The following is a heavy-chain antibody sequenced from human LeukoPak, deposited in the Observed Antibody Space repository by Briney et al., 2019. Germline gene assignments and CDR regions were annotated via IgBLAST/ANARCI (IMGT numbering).Heavy chain of an antibody. J-gene: IGHJ4*02. CDR3: ARRYYYGSGSYYPFDY. CDR2: IYYSGST. Sequence: TSETLSLTCTVSGDSINSNYWSWIRQPPGKGLEWIGSIYYSGSTYYNPSLKSRVTISVDTSKNQFSLKLSSVTAADTAVYYCARRYYYGSGSYYPFDYWGQGTLVTVSS. V-gene: IGHV4-59*05. CDR1: GDSINSNY. D-gene: IGHD3-10*01.